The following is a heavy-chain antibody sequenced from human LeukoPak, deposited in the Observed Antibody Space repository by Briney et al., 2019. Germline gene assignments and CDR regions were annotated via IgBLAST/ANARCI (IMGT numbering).Heavy chain of an antibody. V-gene: IGHV1-2*02. CDR2: INPNSGGT. J-gene: IGHJ5*02. Sequence: ASVKVSCKASGYTFTGYYMHWVRQAPGQGLEWMGWINPNSGGTNYAQKFQGRVTMTRDTSISTAYMELSRLRSDDTAVYYCARSIAVAGIIWFDPWGQGILVTVSS. CDR3: ARSIAVAGIIWFDP. D-gene: IGHD6-19*01. CDR1: GYTFTGYY.